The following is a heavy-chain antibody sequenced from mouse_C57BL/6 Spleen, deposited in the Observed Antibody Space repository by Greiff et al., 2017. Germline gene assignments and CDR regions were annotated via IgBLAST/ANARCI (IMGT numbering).Heavy chain of an antibody. CDR2: INPSSGYT. CDR3: ARSRAIVAPFDY. D-gene: IGHD1-1*01. Sequence: QVHVKQSGAELAKPGASVKLSCKASGYTFTSYWMHWVKQRPGQGLEWIGYINPSSGYTKYNQKFKDKATLTADKSSSTAYMQLSSLTYEDSAVYYGARSRAIVAPFDYWGQGTTLTVSS. J-gene: IGHJ2*01. V-gene: IGHV1-7*01. CDR1: GYTFTSYW.